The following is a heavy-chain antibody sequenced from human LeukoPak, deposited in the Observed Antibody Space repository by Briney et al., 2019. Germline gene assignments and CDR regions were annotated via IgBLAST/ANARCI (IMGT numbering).Heavy chain of an antibody. D-gene: IGHD6-19*01. V-gene: IGHV4-4*02. CDR2: IYHSGST. Sequence: GSLRLSCAASGFTFSSYGMNWVRQAPGKGLEWIGEIYHSGSTNYNPSLKSRVTISVDTSKNQFSLKLSSVTAADTAVYYCARIHSSGWYGDPHSFFDSWGQGTLVTVSS. J-gene: IGHJ4*02. CDR3: ARIHSSGWYGDPHSFFDS. CDR1: GFTFSSYG.